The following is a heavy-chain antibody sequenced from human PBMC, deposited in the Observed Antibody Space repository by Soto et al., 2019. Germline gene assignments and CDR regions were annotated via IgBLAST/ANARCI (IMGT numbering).Heavy chain of an antibody. J-gene: IGHJ5*02. Sequence: QLQLQESGSGLVKPSQTLSLTCAVSGGSISSGGYSWSWIRQPPGKGLEWIGYIYHSGSTYYNPSLKSRVTISVHRSKNQFSLKLSAVTDADTAVYYCARSGWLLMQGFDPWGQGTLVTVSS. CDR1: GGSISSGGYS. V-gene: IGHV4-30-2*01. D-gene: IGHD1-1*01. CDR2: IYHSGST. CDR3: ARSGWLLMQGFDP.